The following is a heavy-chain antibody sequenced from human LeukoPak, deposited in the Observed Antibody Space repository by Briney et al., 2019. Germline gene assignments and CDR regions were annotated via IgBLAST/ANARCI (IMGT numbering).Heavy chain of an antibody. V-gene: IGHV1-69*01. CDR1: GGTFSSYA. CDR3: ARDGDYYDSSSYYGFDY. CDR2: IIPIFGTA. J-gene: IGHJ4*02. D-gene: IGHD3-22*01. Sequence: SVKVSCKASGGTFSSYAISWVRQAPGQGLEWMGGIIPIFGTANYAQKFQGRVTITADESTSTAYMELSSLRSEDTAVYYCARDGDYYDSSSYYGFDYWGQGTLVTVSS.